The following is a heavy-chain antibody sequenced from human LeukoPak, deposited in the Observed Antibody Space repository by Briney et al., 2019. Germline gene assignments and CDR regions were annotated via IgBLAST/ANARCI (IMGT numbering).Heavy chain of an antibody. CDR2: IYYSGST. Sequence: SETLSLTCTVSGGSISSYYWSWIRQPPGKGLEWIGYIYYSGSTNYNPSLKSRVTISVDTSKNQFSLKLRSVTAADTAVYYCARDPRYYDILTGYYTPCYFDYWGQGTLVTVSS. CDR3: ARDPRYYDILTGYYTPCYFDY. J-gene: IGHJ4*02. D-gene: IGHD3-9*01. CDR1: GGSISSYY. V-gene: IGHV4-59*01.